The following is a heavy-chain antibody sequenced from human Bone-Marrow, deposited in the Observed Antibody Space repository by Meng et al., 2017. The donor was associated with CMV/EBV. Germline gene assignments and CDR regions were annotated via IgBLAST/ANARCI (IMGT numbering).Heavy chain of an antibody. CDR2: IYSGGSST. CDR3: GRAGGGYYYYGMDV. D-gene: IGHD5-24*01. CDR1: GFTFSSYA. Sequence: GGSLRLSCAASGFTFSSYAMSWVRQAPGKGLEWVSVIYSGGSSTYYADSVKGRFTISRDNSKNTLYLQMNSLRAEDTAVYYCGRAGGGYYYYGMDVWGQGTTVTVSS. V-gene: IGHV3-23*03. J-gene: IGHJ6*02.